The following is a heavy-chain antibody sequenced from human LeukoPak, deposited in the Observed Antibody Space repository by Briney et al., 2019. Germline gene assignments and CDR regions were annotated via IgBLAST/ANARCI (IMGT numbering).Heavy chain of an antibody. D-gene: IGHD1-26*01. V-gene: IGHV4-59*01. CDR2: IFYIGST. J-gene: IGHJ3*02. CDR1: GGSISNYY. Sequence: SETLSLTCTVAGGSISNYYWSWIRQPPGKGLEWIGYIFYIGSTKYNPSLKSRVTISGATAKNQFSLRLNSVTAADTAVFCCARGRLEAMWELLPYDAFDIWGQGTMVTVSS. CDR3: ARGRLEAMWELLPYDAFDI.